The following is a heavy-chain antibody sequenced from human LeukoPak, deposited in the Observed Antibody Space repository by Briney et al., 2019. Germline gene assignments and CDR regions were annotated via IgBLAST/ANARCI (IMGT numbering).Heavy chain of an antibody. CDR2: IYYSGST. V-gene: IGHV4-61*01. J-gene: IGHJ3*02. Sequence: PSETLSLTCTVSGGSVSSGTYYWSWIRQPPGKGLEWIGYIYYSGSTNYNPPLKSRVTVSVDTSKNQCSLKLNSVTTADTAVYYCTRSTNLEAFDIWGQGTMVTVSS. D-gene: IGHD2-8*01. CDR1: GGSVSSGTYY. CDR3: TRSTNLEAFDI.